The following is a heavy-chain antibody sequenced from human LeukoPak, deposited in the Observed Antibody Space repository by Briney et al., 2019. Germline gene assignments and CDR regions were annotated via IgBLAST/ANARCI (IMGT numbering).Heavy chain of an antibody. CDR2: INQDGSEK. J-gene: IGHJ4*02. V-gene: IGHV3-7*01. Sequence: GGSLRLSCAASGFTFSPFWMSWVRQAPGKGLEWVANINQDGSEKYYVDSVKGRFTTSRDNAKKSLYLQMNSLRTEDTAVYFCARHLSGVTGYTYGRGIDYWGQGTLVTVSS. CDR3: ARHLSGVTGYTYGRGIDY. D-gene: IGHD5-18*01. CDR1: GFTFSPFW.